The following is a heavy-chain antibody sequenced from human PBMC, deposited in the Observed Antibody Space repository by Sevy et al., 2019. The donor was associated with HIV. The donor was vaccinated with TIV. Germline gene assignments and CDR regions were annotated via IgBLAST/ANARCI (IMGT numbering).Heavy chain of an antibody. V-gene: IGHV3-21*01. Sequence: GSLRLSCAASGFTFRSYTMNWVRQAPGKGLEWVSSITSGSTYIYYADSVKGRFTISRDNAKNSLYLQMNSLRAEDTAVYYCARDGGCSSTSCLLHLDYWGQGSLVTVSS. CDR1: GFTFRSYT. CDR3: ARDGGCSSTSCLLHLDY. CDR2: ITSGSTYI. J-gene: IGHJ4*02. D-gene: IGHD2-2*01.